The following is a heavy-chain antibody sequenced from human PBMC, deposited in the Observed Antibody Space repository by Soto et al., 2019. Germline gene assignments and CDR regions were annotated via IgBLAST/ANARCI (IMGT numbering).Heavy chain of an antibody. CDR2: IKTKGEGGTM. V-gene: IGHV3-15*07. CDR1: GLTLSHAW. Sequence: EVQLVESGGGFVEPGGSLRLSCVGSGLTLSHAWMTWVRPAPGKGLEWVGRIKTKGEGGTMDYAAPVNGRFSVSRDDSENTLYLHMSSRHSEDTARYYWVADLPGVRTNWGFDYWGQGTLVTVSS. CDR3: VADLPGVRTNWGFDY. J-gene: IGHJ4*02. D-gene: IGHD7-27*01.